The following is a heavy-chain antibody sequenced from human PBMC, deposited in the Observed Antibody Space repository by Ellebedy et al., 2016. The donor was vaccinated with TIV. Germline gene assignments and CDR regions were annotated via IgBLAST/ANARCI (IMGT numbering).Heavy chain of an antibody. D-gene: IGHD2-2*01. CDR3: ARQFCSTTTCYGLDS. CDR2: ISFDGSNE. J-gene: IGHJ4*02. Sequence: GGSLRLSXAASGLTFGHYALHWVRQAPGKGLEWVSIISFDGSNENHADSLKGRFAISRDNSKNTLYLQINSLRPEDTGLYYCARQFCSTTTCYGLDSWGQGTLIIVSS. CDR1: GLTFGHYA. V-gene: IGHV3-30*09.